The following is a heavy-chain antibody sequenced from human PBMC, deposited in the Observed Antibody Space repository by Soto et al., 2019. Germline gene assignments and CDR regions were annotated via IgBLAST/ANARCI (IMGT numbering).Heavy chain of an antibody. V-gene: IGHV4-39*01. CDR1: GGSISSSSYY. D-gene: IGHD3-3*01. CDR2: IYYSGST. Sequence: QLQLQESGPGLVKPSETLSLTCTVSGGSISSSSYYWGWIRQPPGKGLEWIGSIYYSGSTYYNPSLKSRVTISVDTSKNRFSLKLSSVTAADTAVYYCARRSITIFGVVTFDYWGQGTLVTVSS. CDR3: ARRSITIFGVVTFDY. J-gene: IGHJ4*02.